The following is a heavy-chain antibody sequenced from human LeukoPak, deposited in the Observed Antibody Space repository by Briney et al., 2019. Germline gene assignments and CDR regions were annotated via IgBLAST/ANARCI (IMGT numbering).Heavy chain of an antibody. CDR2: IYYSGST. D-gene: IGHD4-17*01. Sequence: SETLSLTCPVSGGSISSHYWSWIRQPPGKGLEWIGYIYYSGSTNYNPSLKSRVTISVDTSKNQFSLKLSSVTAADTAVYYFAGDLLTVTGQVGMDVCGQRTTGSASS. V-gene: IGHV4-59*11. CDR3: AGDLLTVTGQVGMDV. CDR1: GGSISSHY. J-gene: IGHJ6*01.